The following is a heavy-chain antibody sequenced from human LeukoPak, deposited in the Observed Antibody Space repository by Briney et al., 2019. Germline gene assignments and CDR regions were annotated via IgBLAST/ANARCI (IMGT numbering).Heavy chain of an antibody. CDR1: GGSISNYY. CDR2: IYYSGST. J-gene: IGHJ5*02. CDR3: ARLTGYSSESWFDP. D-gene: IGHD3-9*01. V-gene: IGHV4-59*01. Sequence: SETLSLTCTVSGGSISNYYWGWIRQPPGKGLEWIGYIYYSGSTNYKSSLKSRVTISVDTSKNQFSLKLSSVTAADTAVYYCARLTGYSSESWFDPWGQGTLVTVSS.